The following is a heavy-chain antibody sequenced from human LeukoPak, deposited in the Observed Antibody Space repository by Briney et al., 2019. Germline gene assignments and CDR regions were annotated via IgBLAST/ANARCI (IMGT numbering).Heavy chain of an antibody. CDR1: GFTFSDYY. CDR3: AKSVRGGGWLSAEYFQH. V-gene: IGHV3-23*01. D-gene: IGHD6-19*01. Sequence: PGGSLRLSCAASGFTFSDYYMSWVRQAPGKGLEWVSAISGSGGSTYYADSVKGRFTISRDNSKNTLYLQMNSLRAEDTAVYYCAKSVRGGGWLSAEYFQHWGQGTLVTVSS. CDR2: ISGSGGST. J-gene: IGHJ1*01.